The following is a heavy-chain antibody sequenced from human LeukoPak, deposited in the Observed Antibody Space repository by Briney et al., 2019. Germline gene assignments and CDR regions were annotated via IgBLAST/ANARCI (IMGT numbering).Heavy chain of an antibody. CDR1: GYTFTSYG. Sequence: ASVKVSCKASGYTFTSYGISWVRQAPGQGLEWMGWISAYNGNTNYAQKLQGGVTMTTDTSTSTAYMELRSLRSDDTAVYYCASRGGYDSSGYYEPPNYWGQGTLVTVSS. V-gene: IGHV1-18*01. J-gene: IGHJ4*02. CDR2: ISAYNGNT. CDR3: ASRGGYDSSGYYEPPNY. D-gene: IGHD3-22*01.